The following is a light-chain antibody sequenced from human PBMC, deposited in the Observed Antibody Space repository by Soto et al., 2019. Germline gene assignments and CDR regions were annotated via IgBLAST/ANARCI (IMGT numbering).Light chain of an antibody. CDR3: GTWDNSLSAV. V-gene: IGLV1-51*01. Sequence: QSVLTQPPSVSAAPGQKVTISCSGSSSNVGSNYVSWYQQLPGTAPKLLIYDNGERSSGIPDRFSGSQSGTSATLGITGLQTGDEADYYCGTWDNSLSAVFGGGTKVTVL. CDR2: DNG. J-gene: IGLJ2*01. CDR1: SSNVGSNY.